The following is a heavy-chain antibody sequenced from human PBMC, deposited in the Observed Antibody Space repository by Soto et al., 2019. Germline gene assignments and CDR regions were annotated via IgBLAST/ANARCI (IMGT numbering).Heavy chain of an antibody. CDR1: GFNFITFS. CDR3: VRDAYDRDAFDI. J-gene: IGHJ3*02. Sequence: DVQLVESGGGLVKPGGSLRLSCAASGFNFITFSMNWVRQAPGKGLEWVSSISASSSSIYYAESVKGRFTVSRDNAKNSLYLQMNSLTAEDTALYYCVRDAYDRDAFDIWGQGTTVSFSS. D-gene: IGHD3-22*01. V-gene: IGHV3-21*01. CDR2: ISASSSSI.